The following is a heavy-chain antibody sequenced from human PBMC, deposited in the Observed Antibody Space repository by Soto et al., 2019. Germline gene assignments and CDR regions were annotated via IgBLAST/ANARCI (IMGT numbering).Heavy chain of an antibody. Sequence: QVQLVQSGAEVKKPGSSVKVSCKASGGTFSSYTISWVRQAPGQGLEWMGRIIPILGIANYAQKFQGRVTMTAAKSTSTAYMELSRLRSEDTAVYYCARDPEDIVVVPAAKNWFDPWGQGTLVTVSS. D-gene: IGHD2-2*01. CDR3: ARDPEDIVVVPAAKNWFDP. V-gene: IGHV1-69*08. J-gene: IGHJ5*02. CDR2: IIPILGIA. CDR1: GGTFSSYT.